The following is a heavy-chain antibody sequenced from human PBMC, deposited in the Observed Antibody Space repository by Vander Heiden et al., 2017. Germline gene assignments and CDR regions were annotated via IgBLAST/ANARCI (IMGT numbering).Heavy chain of an antibody. Sequence: EVVLLESGGGLVQPGGSPKLSCIASGLFFRNYGRTWVRQAPGKGLEWVSSFSGSGDNTYYADSVKGRFTISRDNSRNTVFLQMNSLRVEDTAVYFCAKGGVLGAATPYYFHFWGQGTLVSVSS. CDR1: GLFFRNYG. J-gene: IGHJ4*02. D-gene: IGHD1-26*01. CDR2: FSGSGDNT. V-gene: IGHV3-23*01. CDR3: AKGGVLGAATPYYFHF.